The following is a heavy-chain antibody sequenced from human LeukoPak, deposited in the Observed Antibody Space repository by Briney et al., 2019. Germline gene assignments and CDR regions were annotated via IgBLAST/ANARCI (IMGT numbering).Heavy chain of an antibody. V-gene: IGHV3-7*01. CDR1: GFTFSSYW. CDR2: IKQEGSEK. J-gene: IGHJ4*02. Sequence: GGSLRLSCAASGFTFSSYWMSWVRQAPGKGLEWVANIKQEGSEKYYVDSVKGRFTISRDNAKNSLYLQMNSLRAEDTAVYYCARDSDFWSGYCDYWGQGTLVTVSS. D-gene: IGHD3-3*01. CDR3: ARDSDFWSGYCDY.